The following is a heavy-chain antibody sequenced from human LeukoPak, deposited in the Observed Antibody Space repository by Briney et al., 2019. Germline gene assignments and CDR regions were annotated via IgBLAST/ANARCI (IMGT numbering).Heavy chain of an antibody. CDR2: IYYSGST. D-gene: IGHD3-22*01. J-gene: IGHJ5*02. CDR1: GGSISSYY. CDR3: ARAPASSYYYDSSGYYYSWLDP. Sequence: PSETLSLTCTVSGGSISSYYWSWIRQPPGKGLGWIGYIYYSGSTNYNPSLKSRVTISVDTSKNQFSLKLSSVTAADTAVYYCARAPASSYYYDSSGYYYSWLDPWGQGTLVTVSS. V-gene: IGHV4-59*01.